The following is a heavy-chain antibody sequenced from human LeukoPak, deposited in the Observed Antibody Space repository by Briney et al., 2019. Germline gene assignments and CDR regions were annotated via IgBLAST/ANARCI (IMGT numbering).Heavy chain of an antibody. CDR1: GYTFTGYY. D-gene: IGHD3-10*01. Sequence: GASVKVSCKASGYTFTGYYMHWVRQAPGQGLEWMGWINPNSGGTSYAQKFQGRVTMTRDTSISTAYMELSRLRSDDTAVYYCVADYYGSGSLDYWGQGTLVTVSS. CDR3: VADYYGSGSLDY. J-gene: IGHJ4*02. CDR2: INPNSGGT. V-gene: IGHV1-2*02.